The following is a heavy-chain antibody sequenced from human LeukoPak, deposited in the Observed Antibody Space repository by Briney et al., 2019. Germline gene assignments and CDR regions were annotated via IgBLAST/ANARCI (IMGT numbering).Heavy chain of an antibody. Sequence: GGSLRLSCAASGFTFSSYWMDWVRQAPGKGLVWVSDIKSDGSITRYADSVKGRFTISRDNAKNTLYLQMNSLTAEDTAVYYCARQGYLDFDYWGQGTLVTVSS. CDR2: IKSDGSIT. CDR1: GFTFSSYW. D-gene: IGHD5-18*01. CDR3: ARQGYLDFDY. J-gene: IGHJ4*02. V-gene: IGHV3-74*01.